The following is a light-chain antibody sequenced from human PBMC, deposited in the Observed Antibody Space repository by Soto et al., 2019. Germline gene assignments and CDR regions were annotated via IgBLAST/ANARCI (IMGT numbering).Light chain of an antibody. J-gene: IGLJ3*02. CDR1: SSDIGNYNY. CDR3: ASNTGTRV. Sequence: QSALTQSPSVSGSPGQSVTISCTGTSSDIGNYNYVSWYQQAPGTAPKLMIFEVSNRPSGVPDRFSGSKSGNTASLTISGLQAEDEADYYCASNTGTRVFGGGTKLTVL. V-gene: IGLV2-18*02. CDR2: EVS.